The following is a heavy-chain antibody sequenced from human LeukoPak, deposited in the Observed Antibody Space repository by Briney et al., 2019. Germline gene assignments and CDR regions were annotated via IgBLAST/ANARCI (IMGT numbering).Heavy chain of an antibody. CDR3: APGGDYCSSSSCPS. CDR1: GFIFSDHY. V-gene: IGHV3-72*01. Sequence: GGSLRLSCAASGFIFSDHYIDWVRQALGKGLEWVGRSRNKANGYTTEYAASVKGRFTISRDDSKNSLYLQMNSLKTEDTAVYYCAPGGDYCSSSSCPSWGQGTIVTVSS. D-gene: IGHD2-2*01. J-gene: IGHJ3*01. CDR2: SRNKANGYTT.